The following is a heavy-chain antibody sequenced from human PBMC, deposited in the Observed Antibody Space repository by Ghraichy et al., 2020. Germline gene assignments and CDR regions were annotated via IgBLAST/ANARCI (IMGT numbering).Heavy chain of an antibody. CDR1: GYTFTGYY. CDR3: ARESRDGRGNWFDP. Sequence: ASVKVSCKASGYTFTGYYIHWVRQAPGQGLEWMGRINPNSGGTNYAQKFQGRVTMTRDTSISTVYMELSRLRSDDTAVYYCARESRDGRGNWFDPWGQGTLVTVSS. J-gene: IGHJ5*02. D-gene: IGHD2-15*01. CDR2: INPNSGGT. V-gene: IGHV1-2*06.